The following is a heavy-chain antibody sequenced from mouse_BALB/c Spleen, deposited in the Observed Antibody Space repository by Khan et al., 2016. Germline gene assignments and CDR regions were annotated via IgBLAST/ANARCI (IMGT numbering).Heavy chain of an antibody. V-gene: IGHV3-2*02. J-gene: IGHJ4*01. CDR3: ARSDYGDKDAMDY. CDR2: ISYSGSN. D-gene: IGHD1-1*01. CDR1: GYSITSDYA. Sequence: EVQLQESGPGLVKPSQSLSLTCTVTGYSITSDYAWNWIRQFPGNRLEWMGYISYSGSNSYNPSLKSRISITRDTSKNQFFVQLNSVTSEDTATYYCARSDYGDKDAMDYWGQGTSVTVSS.